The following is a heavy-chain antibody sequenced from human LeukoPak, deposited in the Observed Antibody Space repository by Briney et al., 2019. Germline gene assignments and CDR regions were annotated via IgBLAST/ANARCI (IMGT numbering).Heavy chain of an antibody. CDR2: IKQDGSEI. Sequence: PGGSLRLSCAASGFTFSNFWMHWARQAPGKGLEWVANIKQDGSEIYYVGSVKDRFSISRDNAKSSVYLEMNNLRVEDTAVYYCARALSAWGQGTLVAVSS. J-gene: IGHJ4*02. CDR3: ARALSA. D-gene: IGHD3-3*01. CDR1: GFTFSNFW. V-gene: IGHV3-7*03.